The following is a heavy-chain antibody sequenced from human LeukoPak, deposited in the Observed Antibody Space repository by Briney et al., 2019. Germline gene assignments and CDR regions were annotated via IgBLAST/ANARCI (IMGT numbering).Heavy chain of an antibody. J-gene: IGHJ4*02. CDR2: ISWNTGST. Sequence: SRRLSCAASEFALDDYGMDGVRQAPGKGRGWVGCISWNTGSTDYAHPVKGRFTISRDNAKKPLYLQMNSLRAEDTPSDDCANGQSTIGAASHVPCVYYGQGKLGTVSS. CDR3: ANGQSTIGAASHVPCVY. V-gene: IGHV3-9*01. D-gene: IGHD2/OR15-2a*01. CDR1: EFALDDYG.